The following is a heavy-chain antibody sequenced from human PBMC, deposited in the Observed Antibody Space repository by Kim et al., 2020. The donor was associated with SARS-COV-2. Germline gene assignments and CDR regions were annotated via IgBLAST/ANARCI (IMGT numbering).Heavy chain of an antibody. V-gene: IGHV3-23*01. CDR1: GFTFSSYA. CDR3: ARDRSTVPLGKFDY. Sequence: GGSLRLSCAASGFTFSSYAMNWVRQAPGKGLEWVSAISGSGGSTSYADSVKGRFTISRDNSKNTLYLQMNSLRAEDTAVYFCARDRSTVPLGKFDYWGQGTLVTVSS. J-gene: IGHJ4*02. CDR2: ISGSGGST. D-gene: IGHD4-17*01.